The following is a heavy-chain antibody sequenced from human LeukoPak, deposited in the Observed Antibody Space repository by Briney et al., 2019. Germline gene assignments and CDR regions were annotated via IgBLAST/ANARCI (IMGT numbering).Heavy chain of an antibody. V-gene: IGHV1-69-2*01. J-gene: IGHJ4*02. CDR1: GNTFSDFY. CDR3: ATSIGAFFPDK. Sequence: ATVKISCKASGNTFSDFYIHWVRQTPEKGLEWMGRVDREDGESVCAEKWQGRVTMTADPSTDTGHMELSSLTFDDTAVYYCATSIGAFFPDKWGQGTLVTVSS. CDR2: VDREDGES. D-gene: IGHD2/OR15-2a*01.